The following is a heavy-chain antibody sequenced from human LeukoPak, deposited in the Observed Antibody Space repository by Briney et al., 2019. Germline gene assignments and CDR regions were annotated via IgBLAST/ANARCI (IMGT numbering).Heavy chain of an antibody. CDR1: GFTFSSYG. V-gene: IGHV3-33*01. CDR2: IWYDGSNK. J-gene: IGHJ6*02. Sequence: SGGSLRLSCAASGFTFSSYGMHWVRQAPGKGLGWVAVIWYDGSNKYYADSVKGRFTISRDNSKNTLYLQMNSLRAEDTTVYYCARVLLPLYGMDVWGQGTTVTVSS. CDR3: ARVLLPLYGMDV. D-gene: IGHD3-22*01.